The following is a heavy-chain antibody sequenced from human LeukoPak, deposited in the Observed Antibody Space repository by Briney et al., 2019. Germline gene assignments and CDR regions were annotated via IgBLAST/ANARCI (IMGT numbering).Heavy chain of an antibody. CDR2: ISSSGSTI. CDR1: GFTFSSYE. CDR3: ARAGPFVVVPAATDY. J-gene: IGHJ4*02. D-gene: IGHD2-2*01. V-gene: IGHV3-48*03. Sequence: QPGGSLRLSCAASGFTFSSYEMNWVRQAPGKGLEWASYISSSGSTIYYADSVKGRFTISRDNAKNSLYLQMNSLRAEDTAVYYCARAGPFVVVPAATDYWGQGTLVTVSS.